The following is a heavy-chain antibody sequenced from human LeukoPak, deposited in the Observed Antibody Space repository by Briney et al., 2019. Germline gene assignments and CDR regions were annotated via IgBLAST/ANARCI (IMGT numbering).Heavy chain of an antibody. CDR1: GFAFSSYN. J-gene: IGHJ4*02. D-gene: IGHD3-22*01. V-gene: IGHV3-48*04. Sequence: GGSLRLSCGASGFAFSSYNMNWVRQAPGKGLEWVSFISGSSSSIYYADSVKGRFTISRDNVKNLLYLQMNTLRAEDTAVYYCARDSGDYYDSAGYFDYWGRGTLVTVSS. CDR3: ARDSGDYYDSAGYFDY. CDR2: ISGSSSSI.